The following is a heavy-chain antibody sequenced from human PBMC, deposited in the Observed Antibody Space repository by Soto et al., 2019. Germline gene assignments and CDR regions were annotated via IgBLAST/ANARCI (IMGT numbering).Heavy chain of an antibody. V-gene: IGHV3-73*01. Sequence: GGPLRLSCAASGFTFSGSALHWVRQASGEGLEWVGRIRNEANSYAKAYAASVKGRFTISTENAQNSFFLHMNTLRVGDTAVYYYAGTEGEFYGMDVWREGTTVTVSS. D-gene: IGHD3-16*01. J-gene: IGHJ6*01. CDR1: GFTFSGSA. CDR2: IRNEANSYAK. CDR3: AGTEGEFYGMDV.